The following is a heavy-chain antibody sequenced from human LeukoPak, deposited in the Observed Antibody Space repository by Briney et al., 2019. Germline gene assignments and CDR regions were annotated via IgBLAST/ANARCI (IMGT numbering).Heavy chain of an antibody. J-gene: IGHJ4*02. CDR3: ARFYDGSGHSSADYYFDY. V-gene: IGHV6-1*01. CDR1: GDSVSSNSVA. Sequence: SQTLSLTCAISGDSVSSNSVAWNWIRQSPSGGLEWLGRTYYRSEWYNDYAVSVKSRMTINPDTSKNQFSLHLSSVTPEDTAVYYCARFYDGSGHSSADYYFDYWGQGTLVTVSS. D-gene: IGHD3-22*01. CDR2: TYYRSEWYN.